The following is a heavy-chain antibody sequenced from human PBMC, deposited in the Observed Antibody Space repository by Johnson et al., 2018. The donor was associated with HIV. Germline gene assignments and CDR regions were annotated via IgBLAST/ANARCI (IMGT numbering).Heavy chain of an antibody. J-gene: IGHJ3*02. Sequence: QVQLVESGGGVVQPGRSLRLSCAASGFTFSSYGMHWVRQAPGKGLEWVAVISYDGINKYYADSVKGRFTISRDNSKDTLYLQMHSLRPEDTALYYCARVYYYDSSGIDAFDIWGQGTMVTVSS. CDR3: ARVYYYDSSGIDAFDI. CDR1: GFTFSSYG. CDR2: ISYDGINK. V-gene: IGHV3-30*03. D-gene: IGHD3-22*01.